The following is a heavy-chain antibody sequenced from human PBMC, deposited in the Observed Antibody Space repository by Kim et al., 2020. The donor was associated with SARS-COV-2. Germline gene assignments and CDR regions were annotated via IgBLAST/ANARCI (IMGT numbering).Heavy chain of an antibody. CDR2: IYPGDSDT. J-gene: IGHJ6*02. Sequence: GESLKISCKGSGYSFTSYWIGWVRQMPGKGLEWMGIIYPGDSDTRYSPSFQGQVTISADKSISTAYLQWSSLKASDTAMYYCARPSNYDFWSGYSDYYYGMDVWGQGTTVTVSS. CDR3: ARPSNYDFWSGYSDYYYGMDV. V-gene: IGHV5-51*01. D-gene: IGHD3-3*01. CDR1: GYSFTSYW.